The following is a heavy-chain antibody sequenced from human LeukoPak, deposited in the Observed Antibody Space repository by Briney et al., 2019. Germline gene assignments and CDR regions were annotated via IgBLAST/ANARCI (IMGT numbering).Heavy chain of an antibody. CDR3: ARYFGGGRATNCFDY. Sequence: GASVKVSCKASGYTFTSYGISWVRQAPGQGLEWMGWISACNGNTNYAQKLQGRVTMTTDTSTSTAYMELRSLRSDDTAVYYCARYFGGGRATNCFDYWGQGTLVTVSS. D-gene: IGHD1-26*01. CDR2: ISACNGNT. V-gene: IGHV1-18*01. CDR1: GYTFTSYG. J-gene: IGHJ4*02.